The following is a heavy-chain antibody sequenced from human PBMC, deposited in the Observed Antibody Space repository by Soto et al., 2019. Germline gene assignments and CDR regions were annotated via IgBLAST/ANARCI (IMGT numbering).Heavy chain of an antibody. V-gene: IGHV3-74*01. CDR2: INGDGSST. CDR1: GFTFTTYW. CDR3: AREFGSYYLPIDL. Sequence: EVQLVESGGGLVEPGGSLRLSCAASGFTFTTYWMHWIRRVPGKGLVWVSRINGDGSSTAYAGSVQGRFTISRDNAKSTLYLQMNSLRDEDTAVYYCAREFGSYYLPIDLWGRGTLVTVSS. D-gene: IGHD3-10*01. J-gene: IGHJ2*01.